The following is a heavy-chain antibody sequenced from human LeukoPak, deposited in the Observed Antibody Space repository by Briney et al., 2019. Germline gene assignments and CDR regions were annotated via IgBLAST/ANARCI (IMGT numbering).Heavy chain of an antibody. CDR1: GYTLTELS. Sequence: SCKVSGYTLTELSMHWVRQAPGEGLEWVAALSYDGSNEYYEDSVKGRFTISRDNSKNTLYLQTNSLRAEDKAVYYCARGAPPDYWGQGTLVTVSS. CDR2: LSYDGSNE. J-gene: IGHJ4*02. V-gene: IGHV3-30*03. CDR3: ARGAPPDY.